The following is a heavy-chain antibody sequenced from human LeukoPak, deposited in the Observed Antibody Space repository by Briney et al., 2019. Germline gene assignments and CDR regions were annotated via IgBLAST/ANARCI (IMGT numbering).Heavy chain of an antibody. J-gene: IGHJ4*02. CDR1: GFTVSNNY. D-gene: IGHD3-10*01. CDR3: AKDGLLWFGIDY. Sequence: GRSLRLSCVASGFTVSNNYMSWVRQAPGKGLEWVAFIRYDGSNKYYADSVKGRLTISRDNSKNTLYLQMNSLRAEDTAVYYCAKDGLLWFGIDYWGQGTLVTVSS. CDR2: IRYDGSNK. V-gene: IGHV3-30*02.